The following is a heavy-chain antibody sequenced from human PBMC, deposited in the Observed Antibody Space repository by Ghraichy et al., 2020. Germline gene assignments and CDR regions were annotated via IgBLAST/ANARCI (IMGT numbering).Heavy chain of an antibody. J-gene: IGHJ4*02. CDR2: ITANGDTA. V-gene: IGHV3-64D*09. CDR1: GFDFSSYA. D-gene: IGHD2-8*01. CDR3: VRDGYCTNGLCYAFEH. Sequence: GGSLRLSCSASGFDFSSYAMHWVRQAPGKAPEYVSSITANGDTAFHVDSVKGRFTISRDNSKNTLYLQMSSVRAEDTAMYYCVRDGYCTNGLCYAFEHWGQGTLVPVSS.